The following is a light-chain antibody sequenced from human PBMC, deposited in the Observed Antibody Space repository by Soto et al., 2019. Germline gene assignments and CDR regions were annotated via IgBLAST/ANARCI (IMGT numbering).Light chain of an antibody. Sequence: EIVMTQSPATLSVSPGERATLSCRASQSVSRNLAWYQQKPGQAPRILIYGASTSATGIPARFSGSGSGTDFTLTISSLQSEDFAVYYCQQYNNWPPWTFGQETKVEIK. J-gene: IGKJ1*01. CDR3: QQYNNWPPWT. CDR1: QSVSRN. CDR2: GAS. V-gene: IGKV3-15*01.